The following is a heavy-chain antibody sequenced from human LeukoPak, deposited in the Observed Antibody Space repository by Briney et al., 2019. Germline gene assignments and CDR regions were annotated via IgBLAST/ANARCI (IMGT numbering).Heavy chain of an antibody. V-gene: IGHV4-59*08. Sequence: PSETLSLTCTVSGGSISSYYWSWIRQPPGKGLEWIGYIYYSGSTNYNPSLKSRVTISVDTSKNQFSLKLSSVTAADTAVYYCARSRPLCSSTSCYAGGEFDYSGQGTLVTVSS. CDR3: ARSRPLCSSTSCYAGGEFDY. CDR1: GGSISSYY. J-gene: IGHJ4*02. CDR2: IYYSGST. D-gene: IGHD2-2*01.